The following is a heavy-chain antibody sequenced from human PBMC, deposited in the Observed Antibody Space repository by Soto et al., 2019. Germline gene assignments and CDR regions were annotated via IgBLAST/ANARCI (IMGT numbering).Heavy chain of an antibody. V-gene: IGHV3-30-3*01. D-gene: IGHD1-1*01. CDR2: ISYEGSNT. CDR1: GFTFGTYA. J-gene: IGHJ6*02. Sequence: GGSLRLSCVASGFTFGTYAIPWVRLAPGTGLQWVALISYEGSNTYYADSVKGRFTVSRDNSKNTLYLQMNSLSPEDTGVYYCARVTPGNNLYYFYGLDVWGQGTSVTVSS. CDR3: ARVTPGNNLYYFYGLDV.